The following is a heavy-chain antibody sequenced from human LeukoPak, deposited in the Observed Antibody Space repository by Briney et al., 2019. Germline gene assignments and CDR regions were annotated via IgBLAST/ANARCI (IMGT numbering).Heavy chain of an antibody. Sequence: SETLSLTCTVSGYPISSGYYSGWVRHPPGKGLEWMGSIYHSGSTYYNPSLKSRVTISVDTSKNQFSLKLSSVTAADTAVYYCATAAAGRILNAFDIWGQGTMVTVSS. J-gene: IGHJ3*02. V-gene: IGHV4-38-2*02. CDR1: GYPISSGYY. CDR2: IYHSGST. CDR3: ATAAAGRILNAFDI. D-gene: IGHD6-13*01.